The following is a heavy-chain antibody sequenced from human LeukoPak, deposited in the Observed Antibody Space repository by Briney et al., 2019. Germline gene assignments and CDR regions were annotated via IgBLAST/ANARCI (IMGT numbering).Heavy chain of an antibody. V-gene: IGHV4-59*08. D-gene: IGHD3-10*01. CDR3: ASNYGSGSYYRMEYNWFDP. J-gene: IGHJ5*02. Sequence: PSGTLSLTCTVSDGSISSYYWSWIRQPPGKGLEWIGYIYYSGSTNYNPSLKSRVTISVDTSKNQFSLKLSSVTAADTAVYYCASNYGSGSYYRMEYNWFDPWGQGTLVTVSS. CDR1: DGSISSYY. CDR2: IYYSGST.